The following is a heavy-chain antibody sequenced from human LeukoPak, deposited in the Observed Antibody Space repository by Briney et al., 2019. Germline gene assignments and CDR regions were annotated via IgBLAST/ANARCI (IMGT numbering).Heavy chain of an antibody. J-gene: IGHJ4*02. Sequence: SETLSLTCTVSGGSISGSSYYWGWIRQPPGKGLEWIGSIYYSGATYYTPSLKSRVTISVDTSENQFSLKLSSVTAADTAMYYCVRDAGYCSGDNCPDYWGQGTLVTVSS. CDR2: IYYSGAT. CDR1: GGSISGSSYY. V-gene: IGHV4-39*07. CDR3: VRDAGYCSGDNCPDY. D-gene: IGHD2-15*01.